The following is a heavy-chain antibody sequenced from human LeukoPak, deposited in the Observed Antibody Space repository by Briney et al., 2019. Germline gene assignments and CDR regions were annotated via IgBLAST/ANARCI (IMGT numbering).Heavy chain of an antibody. J-gene: IGHJ5*02. CDR2: INSYNGNT. V-gene: IGHV1-18*01. CDR1: GYTFSSSA. D-gene: IGHD6-25*01. CDR3: ARSSGGWFDP. Sequence: ASVKVSCKASGYTFSSSAISWVRQAPGQGLEWMGVINSYNGNTNYAQNLQGRVTMATDTATSTAYMELRSLPSDDTAVYFCARSSGGWFDPWGQGTLVTVSS.